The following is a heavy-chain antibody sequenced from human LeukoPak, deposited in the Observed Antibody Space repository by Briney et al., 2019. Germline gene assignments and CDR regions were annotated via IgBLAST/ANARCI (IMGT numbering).Heavy chain of an antibody. J-gene: IGHJ6*04. CDR3: ARATDWGYYYGMDV. Sequence: SETLSLTCTVSGGSISSYYWSWIRQPPGKGLEWIGYIYYSGSTNYNPSLRSRVTISVDTSKNQFSLKLSSVTAADTAVYYCARATDWGYYYGMDVWGKGTTVTISS. V-gene: IGHV4-59*01. D-gene: IGHD3/OR15-3a*01. CDR1: GGSISSYY. CDR2: IYYSGST.